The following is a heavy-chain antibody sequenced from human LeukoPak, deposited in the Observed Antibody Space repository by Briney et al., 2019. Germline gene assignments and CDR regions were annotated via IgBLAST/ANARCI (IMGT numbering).Heavy chain of an antibody. V-gene: IGHV3-30-3*01. CDR3: ARDDRNGLDP. CDR2: ISYDGTNK. D-gene: IGHD1-14*01. Sequence: QSGGSLRLSCAASGFTFSRYTMHLVRQAPGKGLEWVAVISYDGTNKFYADSVKGRFTISRDDSKNTLYLQMNSLRDEDTAVYYCARDDRNGLDPWGQGTLVSVSS. J-gene: IGHJ5*02. CDR1: GFTFSRYT.